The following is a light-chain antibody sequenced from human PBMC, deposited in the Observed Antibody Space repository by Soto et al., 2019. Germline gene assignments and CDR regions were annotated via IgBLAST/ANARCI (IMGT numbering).Light chain of an antibody. V-gene: IGKV1-9*01. CDR2: TAS. J-gene: IGKJ3*01. Sequence: IHLTKSPSSLSASVGDRVTITCRASQDISIYLCWYQQKPGKAPKLLIYTASTLQSGVPSRFSGSGSGTDFTLTISRLQPEDFATYYCQQLNSYPRTFGPGTKVDIK. CDR1: QDISIY. CDR3: QQLNSYPRT.